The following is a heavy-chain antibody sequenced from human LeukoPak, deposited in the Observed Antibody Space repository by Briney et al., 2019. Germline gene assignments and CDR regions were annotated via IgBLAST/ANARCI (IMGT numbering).Heavy chain of an antibody. V-gene: IGHV4-59*01. CDR1: GGPISSYY. Sequence: AETLSLTCTVSGGPISSYYWSWIRQPPGKGLEWIGYIYYTGSTNYNPSLKSRVTMSVDTSKNQFSLNLKSVTPEDTAVYYCARNLIPEQLVLNFWGQGTLVTVSS. CDR2: IYYTGST. D-gene: IGHD6-13*01. CDR3: ARNLIPEQLVLNF. J-gene: IGHJ4*02.